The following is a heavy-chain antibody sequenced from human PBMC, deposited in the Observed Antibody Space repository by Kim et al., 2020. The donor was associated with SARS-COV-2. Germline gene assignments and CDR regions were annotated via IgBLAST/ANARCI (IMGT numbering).Heavy chain of an antibody. Sequence: SETLSLTCSVSGGSISSSTYYWGWIRQPPGKGLEWVGSIYYTGTTYYNPSLKSRVTMSVDTSRNQFSLKLTPVTAADTSIYHCARHSRREGGRFQALDDLDIWGQGTMVTVSS. CDR1: GGSISSSTYY. V-gene: IGHV4-39*01. J-gene: IGHJ3*02. D-gene: IGHD3-3*01. CDR3: ARHSRREGGRFQALDDLDI. CDR2: IYYTGTT.